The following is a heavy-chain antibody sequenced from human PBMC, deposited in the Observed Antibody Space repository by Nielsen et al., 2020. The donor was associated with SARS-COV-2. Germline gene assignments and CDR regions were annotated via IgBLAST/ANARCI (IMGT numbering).Heavy chain of an antibody. J-gene: IGHJ3*02. D-gene: IGHD4-17*01. CDR1: GFTFSSYA. CDR3: AKDLERYGDYVLRGVGDAFDI. CDR2: ISGSGGST. Sequence: ESLKISCAASGFTFSSYAMSWVRQAPGKGLEWVSAISGSGGSTYYADSVKGRFTISRDNSKNTLYLQMNSLRAEDTAVYYCAKDLERYGDYVLRGVGDAFDIWGQGTMVTVSS. V-gene: IGHV3-23*01.